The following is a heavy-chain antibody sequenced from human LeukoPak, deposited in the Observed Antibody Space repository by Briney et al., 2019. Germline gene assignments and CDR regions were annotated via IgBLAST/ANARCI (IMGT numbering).Heavy chain of an antibody. V-gene: IGHV3-9*01. D-gene: IGHD5-18*01. CDR1: GFTFDDYA. CDR2: ISWNSGSI. J-gene: IGHJ3*02. CDR3: ARLGGYNQGSDSFDI. Sequence: PGGSLRLSCAASGFTFDDYAMHWVRQAPGKGLEWVSGISWNSGSIGYADSVKGRFTISRDNSKNTLYLQMNSLRAEDTAVYYCARLGGYNQGSDSFDIWGQGTMVTVSS.